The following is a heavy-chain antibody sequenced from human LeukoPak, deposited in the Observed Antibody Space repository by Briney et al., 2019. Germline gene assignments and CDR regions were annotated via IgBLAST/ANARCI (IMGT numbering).Heavy chain of an antibody. J-gene: IGHJ4*02. CDR1: GGSINSYY. D-gene: IGHD5-24*01. CDR2: IYYNGST. V-gene: IGHV4-59*08. CDR3: ASFGRRDGYNPYYFDY. Sequence: SETLSLTCAVSGGSINSYYWTWIRQPPGKGLEWIGYIYYNGSTNYNPSLKSRVTTAVDTSKNQFSLKLSSVTAADTAVYYCASFGRRDGYNPYYFDYWGQGSLVTVSS.